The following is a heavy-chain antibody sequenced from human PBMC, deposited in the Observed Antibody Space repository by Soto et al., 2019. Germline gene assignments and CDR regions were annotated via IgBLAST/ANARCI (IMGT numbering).Heavy chain of an antibody. CDR1: GYTFTSYA. CDR3: ARDPGYSYGYN. J-gene: IGHJ4*02. D-gene: IGHD5-18*01. Sequence: QVQLVQSGAEVKKPGASVKVACKASGYTFTSYAMHWVRQAPGQRLEWMGWINAGNGNTKYSQKFQGRVTITRDTSASTDYMELSSLRSEDTAVYYCARDPGYSYGYNWGQGNLVSVSS. V-gene: IGHV1-3*01. CDR2: INAGNGNT.